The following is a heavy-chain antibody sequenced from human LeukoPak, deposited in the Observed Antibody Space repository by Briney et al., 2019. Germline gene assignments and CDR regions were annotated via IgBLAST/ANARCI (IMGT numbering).Heavy chain of an antibody. Sequence: GGSLRLSCAASGFTFSSYWMHWVRQAPGKGLVWVSRINSDGSSTSYADSVKGRFIISRDNAKNTLYLQMNSLRAEDMAVYYCARGGYYYDSSGYLYFDYWGQGTLVTVSS. CDR2: INSDGSST. CDR1: GFTFSSYW. D-gene: IGHD3-22*01. CDR3: ARGGYYYDSSGYLYFDY. V-gene: IGHV3-74*01. J-gene: IGHJ4*02.